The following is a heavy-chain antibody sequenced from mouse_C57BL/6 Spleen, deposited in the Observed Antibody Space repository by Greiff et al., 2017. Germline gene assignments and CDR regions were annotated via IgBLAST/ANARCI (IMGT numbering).Heavy chain of an antibody. D-gene: IGHD2-4*01. CDR1: GYTFTSYW. V-gene: IGHV1-59*01. J-gene: IGHJ4*01. Sequence: QVQLQQPGAELVRPGTSVKLSCKASGYTFTSYWMHWVKQRPGQGLEWIGVIDPSDSYTNYNQKFKGKATLTVDTSSSTAYMQLSSLTSEDSAVYYCARRAYDYESYYAMDYWGQGTSVTVSS. CDR2: IDPSDSYT. CDR3: ARRAYDYESYYAMDY.